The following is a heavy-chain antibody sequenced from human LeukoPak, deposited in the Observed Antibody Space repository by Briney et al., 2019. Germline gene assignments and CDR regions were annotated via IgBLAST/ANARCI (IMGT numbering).Heavy chain of an antibody. V-gene: IGHV3-30*18. J-gene: IGHJ6*04. Sequence: GRSLRLSCAASGFTFSSYGMHWVRQAPGKGLEWVAVISYDGSNKYYADSVKGRFTISRDNSKNTLYLQMNSLRAEDTAVYYCAKDLGVVPAYYYYYRMDVWGKGTTVTVSS. CDR2: ISYDGSNK. D-gene: IGHD2-2*01. CDR1: GFTFSSYG. CDR3: AKDLGVVPAYYYYYRMDV.